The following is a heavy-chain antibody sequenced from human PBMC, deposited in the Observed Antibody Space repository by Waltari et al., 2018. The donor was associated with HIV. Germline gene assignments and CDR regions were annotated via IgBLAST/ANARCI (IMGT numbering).Heavy chain of an antibody. CDR3: AREADSAYYYYGMDV. D-gene: IGHD1-26*01. V-gene: IGHV3-21*01. Sequence: EVQLVESGGGLVKPGGSLRLSCAASGFTFSSYSMNWVRQAPGKGMEWVSSISSSSSYIYYADSVKGRFAISRDNSKNTLYLQMNSLRAEDTAVYYCAREADSAYYYYGMDVWGQGTTVTVSS. CDR1: GFTFSSYS. J-gene: IGHJ6*02. CDR2: ISSSSSYI.